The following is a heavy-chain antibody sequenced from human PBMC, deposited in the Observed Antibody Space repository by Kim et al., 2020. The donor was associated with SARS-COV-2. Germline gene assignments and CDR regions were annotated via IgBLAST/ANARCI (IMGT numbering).Heavy chain of an antibody. Sequence: YARMVQGRVTMTRDTSTSTVYMELSSLRSEDTAVYYCARDHSSGYFDYWGQGTLVTVSS. J-gene: IGHJ4*02. V-gene: IGHV1-46*03. CDR3: ARDHSSGYFDY. D-gene: IGHD3-22*01.